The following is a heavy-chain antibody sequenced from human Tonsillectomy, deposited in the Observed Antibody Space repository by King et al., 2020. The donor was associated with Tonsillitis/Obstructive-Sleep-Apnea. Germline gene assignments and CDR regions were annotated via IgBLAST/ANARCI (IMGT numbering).Heavy chain of an antibody. J-gene: IGHJ4*02. CDR3: ARHTGGGASYYFEY. CDR1: GGSISSSSYY. V-gene: IGHV4-39*01. CDR2: IYYSGST. Sequence: QLQESGPGLVKPSETLSLTCTVSGGSISSSSYYWGWIRQPPGKGLEWLGSIYYSGSTYYNPSLKSRVTISVETSNNQFSLKLSSVTAADTAVFYCARHTGGGASYYFEYWGQGTLVTVSS. D-gene: IGHD3-16*01.